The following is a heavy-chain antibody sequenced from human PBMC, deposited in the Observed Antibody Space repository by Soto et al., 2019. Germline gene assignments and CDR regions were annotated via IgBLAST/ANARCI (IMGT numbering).Heavy chain of an antibody. CDR1: GGTFSSYA. CDR2: IIPIFGTA. D-gene: IGHD3-22*01. V-gene: IGHV1-69*01. CDR3: ARDPHSSGYWEGAFDI. J-gene: IGHJ3*02. Sequence: QVQLVQSGAEVKKPGSSVKVSCKASGGTFSSYAISWVRQAPGQGLEWMGGIIPIFGTANYAQKFQGRVTITADESTSTAYMELSSLRSEDTAVYDCARDPHSSGYWEGAFDIWGQGTMVTVSS.